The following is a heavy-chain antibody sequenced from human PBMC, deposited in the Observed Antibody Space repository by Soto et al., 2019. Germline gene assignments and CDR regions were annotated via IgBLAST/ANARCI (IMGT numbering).Heavy chain of an antibody. J-gene: IGHJ4*02. D-gene: IGHD6-19*01. CDR1: GGTFSSYA. CDR2: IIPIFGTA. Sequence: GASVKVSCKASGGTFSSYAISWVRQAPGQGLEWMGGIIPIFGTANYAQKFQGRVTITADESTSTAYMELSSLRSEDTAVYYCARESHIAVAGVKEFDYWGQGTLVTVSS. V-gene: IGHV1-69*13. CDR3: ARESHIAVAGVKEFDY.